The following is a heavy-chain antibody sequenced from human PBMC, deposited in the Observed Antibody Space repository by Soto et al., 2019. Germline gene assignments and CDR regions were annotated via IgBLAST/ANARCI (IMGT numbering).Heavy chain of an antibody. Sequence: QVQLVESGGGVVQPGRSLRLSCAASGFTFSTYDIHWVRQAPGKGLEGEAVISSEGSNEYYADSVKCRFTISRDNSKNTLYVQMNSLRAEDKAVYYCAKDLGDISAEDGADYWGQGTLVTVSS. CDR2: ISSEGSNE. CDR1: GFTFSTYD. V-gene: IGHV3-30*18. D-gene: IGHD6-25*01. CDR3: AKDLGDISAEDGADY. J-gene: IGHJ4*02.